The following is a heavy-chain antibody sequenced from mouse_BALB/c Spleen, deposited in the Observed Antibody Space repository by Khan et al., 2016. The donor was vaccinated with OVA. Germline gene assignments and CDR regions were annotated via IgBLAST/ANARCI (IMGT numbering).Heavy chain of an antibody. CDR2: VTYSGNT. Sequence: EVQLQESGPSLVKPSQNLSLTCSVTGDSITSGFWNWIRKFPGNKFEYMGYVTYSGNTYYNPSLKSRISITRDTSKSQYYLQLNSVTTEDTATYFCARSYGSWAMDYWGQGTSVTVSS. CDR3: ARSYGSWAMDY. J-gene: IGHJ4*01. V-gene: IGHV3-8*02. D-gene: IGHD1-1*01. CDR1: GDSITSGF.